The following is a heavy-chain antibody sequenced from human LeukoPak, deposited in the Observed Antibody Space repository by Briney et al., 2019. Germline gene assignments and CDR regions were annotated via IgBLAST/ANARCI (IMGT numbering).Heavy chain of an antibody. CDR2: IYSGGST. CDR3: ATDQVATVGPFGA. CDR1: GITVSSRY. V-gene: IGHV3-66*01. J-gene: IGHJ5*02. Sequence: GGSLRLSCAASGITVSSRYMSWVRQAPGKGLEWVSVIYSGGSTYYADSVQGRFTISRDNSKNTLYLQMQSLRVEDTAVYYCATDQVATVGPFGAWGQGTRVTVSS. D-gene: IGHD3-16*01.